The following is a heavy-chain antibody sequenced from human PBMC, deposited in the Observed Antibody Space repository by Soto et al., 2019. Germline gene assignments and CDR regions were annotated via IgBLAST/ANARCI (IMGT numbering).Heavy chain of an antibody. V-gene: IGHV1-18*01. CDR3: ARDGYIAAAASIWFDP. CDR2: ISAYNGNT. J-gene: IGHJ5*02. CDR1: GYTFTSYG. D-gene: IGHD6-13*01. Sequence: ASVKVSCKASGYTFTSYGISWVRQAPGQGLEWMGWISAYNGNTNYAQKLQGRVTMTTDTSTSTAYMELRSLRSDDTAVYYCARDGYIAAAASIWFDPWGQGTLVTVSS.